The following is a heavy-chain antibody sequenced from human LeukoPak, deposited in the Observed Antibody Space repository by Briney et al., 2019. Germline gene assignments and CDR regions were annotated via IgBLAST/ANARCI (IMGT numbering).Heavy chain of an antibody. CDR1: GYTFTSYG. Sequence: GASVKVSCKASGYTFTSYGISWVRQAPGQGLEWMGWISAYNGNTNYAQKLRGRVTMTTDTSTSTAYMELRSLRSDDTAVYYCARVSGGSGSYYFDYWGQGTLVTVSS. CDR2: ISAYNGNT. V-gene: IGHV1-18*01. J-gene: IGHJ4*02. D-gene: IGHD1-26*01. CDR3: ARVSGGSGSYYFDY.